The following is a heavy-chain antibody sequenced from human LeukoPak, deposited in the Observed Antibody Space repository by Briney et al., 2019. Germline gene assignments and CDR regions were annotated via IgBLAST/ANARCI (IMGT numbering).Heavy chain of an antibody. V-gene: IGHV4-61*02. CDR2: IYTSGST. CDR1: GGSISSGSYY. Sequence: SETLSLTCTVSGGSISSGSYYWSWIRQPAGKGLEWIGRIYTSGSTNYNPSPKSRVTISVDTSKNQFSLKLSSVTAADTAVYYCAREFYYDSSGYYSVYFDYWGQGTLVTVSS. CDR3: AREFYYDSSGYYSVYFDY. D-gene: IGHD3-22*01. J-gene: IGHJ4*02.